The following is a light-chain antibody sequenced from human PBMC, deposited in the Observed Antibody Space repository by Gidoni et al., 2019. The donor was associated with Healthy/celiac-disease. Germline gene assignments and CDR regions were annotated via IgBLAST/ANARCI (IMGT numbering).Light chain of an antibody. Sequence: DIQMTQSPSSLSASVGDRVTITCRASQSSSSYLNWYQQKPGKAPKLLIYAASSLQSGVPSRFSGSGSGTDFTLTISSLQPEDFATYYCQQNYSTWTFGQGTKVEIK. CDR3: QQNYSTWT. CDR2: AAS. V-gene: IGKV1-39*01. J-gene: IGKJ1*01. CDR1: QSSSSY.